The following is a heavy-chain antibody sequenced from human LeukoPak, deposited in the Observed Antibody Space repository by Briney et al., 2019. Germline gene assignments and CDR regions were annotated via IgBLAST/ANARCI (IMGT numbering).Heavy chain of an antibody. D-gene: IGHD3-22*01. CDR3: ASLSSGYYFPDY. V-gene: IGHV1-46*01. Sequence: ASVKVSRKASGYTFTSYYMHWVRQAPGQGLEWMGIINPSGGSTSYAQKFQGRVTMTRDTSTSTVYMELSSLRSEDTAVYYCASLSSGYYFPDYWGQGTLVTVSS. J-gene: IGHJ4*02. CDR2: INPSGGST. CDR1: GYTFTSYY.